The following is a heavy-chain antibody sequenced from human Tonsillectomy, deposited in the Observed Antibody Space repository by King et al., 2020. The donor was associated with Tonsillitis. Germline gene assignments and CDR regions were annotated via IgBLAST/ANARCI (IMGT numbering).Heavy chain of an antibody. D-gene: IGHD6-19*01. CDR1: GFTFSSYS. J-gene: IGHJ6*03. V-gene: IGHV3-21*01. CDR3: AREEAVAEISGDYYYYMDV. Sequence: VQLVESGGGLVKPGGSLRLSCAASGFTFSSYSVNWVRQAPGKGLEWVSSISSSSSYIYYADSVKGRFTISRDNAKNSLYLQMNSLRAEDTAVYYCAREEAVAEISGDYYYYMDVWGRGTTVTVS. CDR2: ISSSSSYI.